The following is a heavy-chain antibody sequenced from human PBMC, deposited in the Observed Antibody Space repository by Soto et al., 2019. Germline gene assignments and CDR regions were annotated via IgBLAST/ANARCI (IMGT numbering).Heavy chain of an antibody. V-gene: IGHV3-30*18. D-gene: IGHD7-27*01. CDR1: GFAFSSYG. CDR2: ISYDGSNK. J-gene: IGHJ4*02. CDR3: AKDVGPNWAYFDY. Sequence: VGSLRLSCAASGFAFSSYGMHWVRQAPGKGLEWVAVISYDGSNKYYADSVKGRFTISRDNSKNTLYLQMNSLRAEGTAVYYCAKDVGPNWAYFDYWGQGTLVTVSS.